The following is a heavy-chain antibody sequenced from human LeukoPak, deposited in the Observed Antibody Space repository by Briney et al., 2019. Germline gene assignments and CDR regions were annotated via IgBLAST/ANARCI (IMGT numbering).Heavy chain of an antibody. CDR2: IIPIFGTA. CDR1: GGTFSSYA. V-gene: IGHV1-69*06. CDR3: ARSAPYYYYMDG. Sequence: SVKVSCKASGGTFSSYAISWVRQAPGQGLEWMGGIIPIFGTANYAQKFQGRVTITADKSTSTAYMELSSLRSEDTALYYCARSAPYYYYMDGWGKGTTVTVSS. J-gene: IGHJ6*03.